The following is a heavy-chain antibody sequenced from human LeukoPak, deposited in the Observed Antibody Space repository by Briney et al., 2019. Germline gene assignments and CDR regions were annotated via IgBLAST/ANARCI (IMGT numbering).Heavy chain of an antibody. V-gene: IGHV3-21*01. CDR2: ISSSSDYI. CDR1: TFTFSSDS. CDR3: ARDSGSSWREGLNY. J-gene: IGHJ4*02. Sequence: GGSLRLSCAASTFTFSSDSMNWVRQAPGKGLEWVSSISSSSDYIYYADSVKGRFTIFRDNAKDSLYLQMNSLRVEDSAVYYCARDSGSSWREGLNYWGQGTLVTVSS. D-gene: IGHD6-13*01.